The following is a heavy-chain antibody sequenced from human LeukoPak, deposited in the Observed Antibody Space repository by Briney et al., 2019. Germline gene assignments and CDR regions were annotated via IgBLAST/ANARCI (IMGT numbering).Heavy chain of an antibody. CDR2: ISTSGGST. Sequence: GGSLRLSCAASGFTFSGHAMSWVRQAPGKGLEWVSGISTSGGSTYYGNSVKGRFAISRDNSKNMVYLQMNSLRAEDTAVYYCAKDRPGEAWFNYWGQGTLVTVSS. V-gene: IGHV3-23*01. CDR3: AKDRPGEAWFNY. CDR1: GFTFSGHA. D-gene: IGHD7-27*01. J-gene: IGHJ4*02.